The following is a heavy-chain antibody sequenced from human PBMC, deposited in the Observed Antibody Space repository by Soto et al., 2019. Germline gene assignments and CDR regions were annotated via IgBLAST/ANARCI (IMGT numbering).Heavy chain of an antibody. V-gene: IGHV4-31*03. D-gene: IGHD2-15*01. CDR3: ARDQCSGGSCYSRP. Sequence: PSETLSLTCTVSGGSISSGGYYWSWIRQHPGKGLEWIGYIYYSGSTYYNPSLKSRVTISVDTSKNQFSLKLSSVTAVDTAVYYCARDQCSGGSCYSRPWGQGTLVTVSS. J-gene: IGHJ5*02. CDR1: GGSISSGGYY. CDR2: IYYSGST.